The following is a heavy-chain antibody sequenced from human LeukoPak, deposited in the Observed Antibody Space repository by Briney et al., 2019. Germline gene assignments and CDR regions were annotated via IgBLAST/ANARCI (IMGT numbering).Heavy chain of an antibody. CDR2: ISYDGSNK. Sequence: GGSLRLSCAASGFTFSSYAMHWVRQAPGKGLEWVAVISYDGSNKYYADSVKGRFTISRDNSKNTLYLQMNSLRAEDTAVYYCASNVIAAAGVFWFDPWGQGTLVTVSS. V-gene: IGHV3-30-3*01. CDR1: GFTFSSYA. J-gene: IGHJ5*02. CDR3: ASNVIAAAGVFWFDP. D-gene: IGHD6-13*01.